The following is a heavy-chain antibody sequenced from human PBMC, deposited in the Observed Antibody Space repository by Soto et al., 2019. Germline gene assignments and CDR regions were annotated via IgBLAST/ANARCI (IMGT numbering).Heavy chain of an antibody. CDR3: ARAAYRYGYREDE. D-gene: IGHD5-18*01. Sequence: QVQLQESGPGLVKPSQALSLTSTVCGGSISSGDYYWSCIRQPPGKGLEWIGYIYYSGSTYYNPSLKSRVTISVDTSKNQLSLKLSSVTAADTAVYYCARAAYRYGYREDEWGQGTLVTVSS. J-gene: IGHJ4*02. CDR1: GGSISSGDYY. V-gene: IGHV4-30-4*01. CDR2: IYYSGST.